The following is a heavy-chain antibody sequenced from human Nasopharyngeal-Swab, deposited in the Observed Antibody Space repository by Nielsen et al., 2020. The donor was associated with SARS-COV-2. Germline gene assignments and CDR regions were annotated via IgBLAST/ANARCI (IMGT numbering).Heavy chain of an antibody. CDR2: ISSSSSTI. CDR3: ARDGLTYYDILTGYSWFDP. Sequence: GESLKISCAASGFRFSDYSMNWVRLAPGKGLEWVSYISSSSSTIYYADSMKGRFTISRDNAKNSLYLQMNSLRDEDTAVYYCARDGLTYYDILTGYSWFDPWGQGTLVTVSS. J-gene: IGHJ5*02. CDR1: GFRFSDYS. D-gene: IGHD3-9*01. V-gene: IGHV3-48*02.